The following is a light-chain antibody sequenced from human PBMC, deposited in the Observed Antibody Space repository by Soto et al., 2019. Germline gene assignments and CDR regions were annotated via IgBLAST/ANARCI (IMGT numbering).Light chain of an antibody. CDR2: GSS. CDR1: LGIARY. CDR3: QQLNNYPAFT. Sequence: DVQLTQSPSFLSASVGDRISITCRSSLGIARYVAWYKQKPGNAPKLLIFGSSTLQNGVPSRCSGSGSGTEFTLTISSLQPEDFATYYCQQLNNYPAFTFGGGTKVEIE. J-gene: IGKJ4*01. V-gene: IGKV1-9*01.